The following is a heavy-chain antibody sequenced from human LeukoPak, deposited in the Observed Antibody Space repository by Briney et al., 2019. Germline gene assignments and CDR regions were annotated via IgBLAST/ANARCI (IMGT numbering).Heavy chain of an antibody. D-gene: IGHD3-3*01. V-gene: IGHV3-15*01. CDR1: GFTFSNAW. J-gene: IGHJ4*02. Sequence: GGSLRLSCAASGFTFSNAWMSWVRQAPGKGLGWVGRIKSKTDGGTTDYAAPVKGRFTISRDDSKNTLYLQMNSLKTEDTAVYYCTTYYDFWSGYRYYFDYWGQGTLVTVSP. CDR2: IKSKTDGGTT. CDR3: TTYYDFWSGYRYYFDY.